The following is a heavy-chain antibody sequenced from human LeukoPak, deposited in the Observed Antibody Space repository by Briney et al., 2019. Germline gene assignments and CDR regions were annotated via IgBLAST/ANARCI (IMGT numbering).Heavy chain of an antibody. CDR1: KFTFSNYG. J-gene: IGHJ4*02. CDR3: ARGGLTTDY. D-gene: IGHD3-16*01. CDR2: IWYDGGDK. Sequence: GGSLRLSCAASKFTFSNYGMHWVRQAPGKGLEWVAIIWYDGGDKYYADSVKGRFTISRDNSKNTLYLQMNSLRVEDTAVYYCARGGLTTDYWGQGTLVTVSS. V-gene: IGHV3-33*08.